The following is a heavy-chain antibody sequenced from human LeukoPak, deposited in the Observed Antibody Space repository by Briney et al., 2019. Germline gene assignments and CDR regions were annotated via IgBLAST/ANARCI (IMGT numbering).Heavy chain of an antibody. V-gene: IGHV3-30-3*02. CDR2: ISYDGSNK. D-gene: IGHD3-22*01. J-gene: IGHJ4*02. CDR1: GLTLSRYA. CDR3: AKDRPNYYESNGHYYRRDGDY. Sequence: QPGRSLRLSCAASGLTLSRYAMHWVRQAPGKGLEWVAVISYDGSNKYYADSVKGRFTISRDNSKNTLYLQMNSLRAEDAAVYYCAKDRPNYYESNGHYYRRDGDYWGQGTLVTVS.